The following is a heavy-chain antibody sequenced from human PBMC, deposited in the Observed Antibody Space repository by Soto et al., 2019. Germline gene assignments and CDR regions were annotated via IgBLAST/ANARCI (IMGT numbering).Heavy chain of an antibody. CDR2: ISGSGGST. J-gene: IGHJ6*02. Sequence: AGSLRLACAASGFTFSSCAMRWVRQAPGKGLEWVSAISGSGGSTYYADSVKGRFTISRDNSKNTLYLQMNSLRAEDTAVYYCAKLGTSSYGMDVWGQGTTVTVSS. CDR1: GFTFSSCA. D-gene: IGHD7-27*01. V-gene: IGHV3-23*01. CDR3: AKLGTSSYGMDV.